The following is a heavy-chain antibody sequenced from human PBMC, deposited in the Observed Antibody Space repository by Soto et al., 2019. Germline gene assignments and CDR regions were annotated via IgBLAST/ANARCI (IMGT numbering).Heavy chain of an antibody. CDR2: ISAYNGDT. CDR1: GYSFTTHG. CDR3: ARDPPFSGILRGTPLMDV. V-gene: IGHV1-18*04. Sequence: ASVKVSCKASGYSFTTHGISWVRRAPGHGLEWMGWISAYNGDTHYVQRFQGRLTMATDTSTSTAYMELRSLTSDDTAVYYCARDPPFSGILRGTPLMDVWGQGTTVTVSS. D-gene: IGHD4-17*01. J-gene: IGHJ6*02.